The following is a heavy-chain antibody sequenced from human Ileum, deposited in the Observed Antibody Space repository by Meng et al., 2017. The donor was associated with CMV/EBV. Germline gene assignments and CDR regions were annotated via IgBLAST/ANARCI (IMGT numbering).Heavy chain of an antibody. V-gene: IGHV3-30*14. CDR2: ISYAGTNI. Sequence: GESLKISCVASGFNFETYAMHWVRQAPGKGLEWVAVISYAGTNINFSDSVKGRFTISRDNSKNTVSLQLHRLSVEDTAVYFCAREQGHSDSPRAYFDSWGQGKLV. J-gene: IGHJ4*01. CDR1: GFNFETYA. D-gene: IGHD2-21*01. CDR3: AREQGHSDSPRAYFDS.